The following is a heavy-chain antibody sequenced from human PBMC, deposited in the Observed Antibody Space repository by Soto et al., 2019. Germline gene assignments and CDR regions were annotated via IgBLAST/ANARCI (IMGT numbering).Heavy chain of an antibody. J-gene: IGHJ3*02. CDR3: AKDEGFGVVVGAKSPDAFDI. D-gene: IGHD2-15*01. Sequence: TLSLTCAASGFTFSSYAMSWVRQAPGKGLEWVSAISGSGGSTYYAYSVKGRVTISRDNSKNTLYLKMNSLRAEDTAVYYWAKDEGFGVVVGAKSPDAFDIWGQGTMVTVSS. CDR1: GFTFSSYA. CDR2: ISGSGGST. V-gene: IGHV3-23*01.